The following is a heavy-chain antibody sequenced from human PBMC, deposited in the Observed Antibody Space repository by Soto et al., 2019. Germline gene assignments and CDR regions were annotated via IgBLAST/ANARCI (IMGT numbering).Heavy chain of an antibody. Sequence: ASVKVSCKASGYTFTSYGISWVRQAPGQGLEWMGWISAHNGNTNYAQKLQGRVTMTTDTSTSTAYMELRGLRADDTPVYYRARDYSSKPRYFEYWGKGSLGTVSS. J-gene: IGHJ4*02. CDR1: GYTFTSYG. CDR3: ARDYSSKPRYFEY. V-gene: IGHV1-18*04. D-gene: IGHD6-13*01. CDR2: ISAHNGNT.